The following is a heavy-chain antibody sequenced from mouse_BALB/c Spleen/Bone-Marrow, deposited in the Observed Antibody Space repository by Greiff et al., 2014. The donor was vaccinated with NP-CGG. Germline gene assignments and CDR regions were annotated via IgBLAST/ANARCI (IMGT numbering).Heavy chain of an antibody. J-gene: IGHJ2*01. CDR3: ARRSAATYYFDY. CDR2: ISNGGGCT. Sequence: EVQVVESGGGLVQPGGSLRLSCAASGFTFSSYTMSWVRQTPEKRLEWVAYISNGGGCTYYPDTVKGRFTISRDNAKNTLYLQMSSLKSEDTAMYYCARRSAATYYFDYWGQGTTLTVSS. D-gene: IGHD1-2*01. CDR1: GFTFSSYT. V-gene: IGHV5-12-2*01.